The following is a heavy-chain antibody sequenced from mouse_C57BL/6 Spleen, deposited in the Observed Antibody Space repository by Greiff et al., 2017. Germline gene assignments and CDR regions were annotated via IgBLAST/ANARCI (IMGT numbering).Heavy chain of an antibody. V-gene: IGHV14-3*01. CDR1: GFNIKNTY. CDR2: IDPANGNT. Sequence: DVQLQESVAELVRPGASVKLSCTASGFNIKNTYMHWVKQRPEQGLEWIGRIDPANGNTKYAPKFQGKATITADTSFNTAYLQLSSLTSEDTAIYYCAYDYGSSPYFDYWGQGTTLTVSS. J-gene: IGHJ2*01. D-gene: IGHD1-1*01. CDR3: AYDYGSSPYFDY.